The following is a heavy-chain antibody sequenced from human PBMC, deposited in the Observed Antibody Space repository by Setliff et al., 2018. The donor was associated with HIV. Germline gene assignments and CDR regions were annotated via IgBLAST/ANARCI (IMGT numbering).Heavy chain of an antibody. V-gene: IGHV1-69*10. CDR3: AREIPDYYDILTGYNIPNAFDI. Sequence: SVKVSCKTSGGTFSSYTINWVRQAPGQGLEWMGGILPMLNIANFTQKFQGRVTITADKSTDTAYMELSSLRYEDTAVYYCAREIPDYYDILTGYNIPNAFDIWGQGTMVTVSS. J-gene: IGHJ3*02. D-gene: IGHD3-9*01. CDR1: GGTFSSYT. CDR2: ILPMLNIA.